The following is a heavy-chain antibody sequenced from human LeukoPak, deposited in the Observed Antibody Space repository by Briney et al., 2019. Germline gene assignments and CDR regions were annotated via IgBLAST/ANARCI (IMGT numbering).Heavy chain of an antibody. J-gene: IGHJ5*01. CDR2: INPYSGDR. V-gene: IGHV1-2*02. Sequence: ASVKVSCRTSGYTFTDYQIHWVRQAPGQGLEWMGWINPYSGDRKQRQAFQDRVTLTRDASISTAYMELRRLKSDDTAVYFCARGPRGAPRGLDSWGQGTLVTVFS. D-gene: IGHD2-21*01. CDR1: GYTFTDYQ. CDR3: ARGPRGAPRGLDS.